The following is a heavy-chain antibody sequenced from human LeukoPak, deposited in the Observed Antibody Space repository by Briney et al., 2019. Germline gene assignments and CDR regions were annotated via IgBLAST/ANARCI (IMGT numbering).Heavy chain of an antibody. D-gene: IGHD6-19*01. V-gene: IGHV3-23*01. Sequence: GGSLRLSCAASGFTFSSYAMNWVRQAPGKGLEWVSGISGSDDSTYYADSVKGRFTISRDIPRNTLYLQMNSLRAEDTAVYYCAKPMDTSGSDYFDYWGQGILVTVSS. CDR3: AKPMDTSGSDYFDY. CDR2: ISGSDDST. J-gene: IGHJ4*02. CDR1: GFTFSSYA.